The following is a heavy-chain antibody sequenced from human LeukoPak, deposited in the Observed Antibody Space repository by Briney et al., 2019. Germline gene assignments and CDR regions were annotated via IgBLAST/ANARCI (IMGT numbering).Heavy chain of an antibody. CDR3: ARGGSAAKYYFDS. CDR1: NDSISPLY. V-gene: IGHV4-59*11. CDR2: ILYSGTT. D-gene: IGHD6-13*01. J-gene: IGHJ4*02. Sequence: SETLSLTCTVSNDSISPLYWGWIRQPPGKGLEFIGYILYSGTTNFNPSLKSRVTLSVDTSKNQFSLRLNSVTAAGTAVYYCARGGSAAKYYFDSWGQGTLVTVSS.